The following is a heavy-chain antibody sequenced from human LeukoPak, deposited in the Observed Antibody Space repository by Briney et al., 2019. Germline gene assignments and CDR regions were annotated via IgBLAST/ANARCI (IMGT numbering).Heavy chain of an antibody. CDR2: IKQDGSEK. D-gene: IGHD1-26*01. V-gene: IGHV3-7*01. CDR3: ARGNPGGSYRYYFDY. CDR1: GFTFSSYW. Sequence: GGSLRLSCAASGFTFSSYWMSWVRQAPGKGLQWVANIKQDGSEKYYVDSVKGRFTISRDNAKNSLYLQMNGLRAEDTAVYYCARGNPGGSYRYYFDYWGQGTLVTVSS. J-gene: IGHJ4*02.